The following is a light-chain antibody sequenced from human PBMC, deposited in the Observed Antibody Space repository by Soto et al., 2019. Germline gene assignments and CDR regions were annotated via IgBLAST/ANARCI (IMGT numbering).Light chain of an antibody. V-gene: IGKV3-15*01. J-gene: IGKJ4*01. Sequence: EIVMTQSPATLSVSPGERATLSCRASQSVSSNLAWYQQKPGQAPRLLIYGASTRATGIPARFSGSGSETEFTLTISSLQSEDFAVYCCQQYNDWLTFGGGTKVEIK. CDR3: QQYNDWLT. CDR1: QSVSSN. CDR2: GAS.